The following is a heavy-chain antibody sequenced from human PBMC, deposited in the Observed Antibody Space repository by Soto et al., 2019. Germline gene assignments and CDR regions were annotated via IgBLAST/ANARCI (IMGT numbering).Heavy chain of an antibody. D-gene: IGHD3-22*01. CDR1: GGSISSGGYS. CDR2: IYHSGST. CDR3: AREDYYDSSGYYAAFDI. J-gene: IGHJ3*02. V-gene: IGHV4-30-2*01. Sequence: LSLTCAVSGGSISSGGYSWSWIRQPPGKGLEWIGYIYHSGSTYYNPSLKSRVTISVDTSKNQFSLKLSSVTAADTAVYYCAREDYYDSSGYYAAFDIWGQGTMVTVSS.